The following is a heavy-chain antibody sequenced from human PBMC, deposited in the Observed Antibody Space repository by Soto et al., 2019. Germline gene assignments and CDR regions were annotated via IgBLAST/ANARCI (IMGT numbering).Heavy chain of an antibody. CDR3: ARQYCTNGVCYRGFDY. CDR1: GDTFANYW. V-gene: IGHV5-51*01. D-gene: IGHD2-8*01. Sequence: GXSMRVACRGSGDTFANYWGAWVRQIPVKGLEWMGMIYPGDSKTRYSPSFQGQVTISADKSINSAYLQWSSLRASDTALYYCARQYCTNGVCYRGFDYWGHATLVTLPS. CDR2: IYPGDSKT. J-gene: IGHJ4*01.